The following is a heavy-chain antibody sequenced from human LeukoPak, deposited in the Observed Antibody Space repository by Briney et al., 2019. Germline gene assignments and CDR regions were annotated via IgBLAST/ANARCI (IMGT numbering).Heavy chain of an antibody. D-gene: IGHD2-15*01. V-gene: IGHV3-30-3*01. J-gene: IGHJ4*02. CDR1: GFTFSSYA. CDR2: ISYDGSNK. CDR3: ARERSYCSGGSCYENDY. Sequence: GRSLRLSCAASGFTFSSYAMHWVRQAPGKGLEWVALISYDGSNKYYADSVKGRFTISRDNSKNTLYLQMNSLRAEDTAVYYCARERSYCSGGSCYENDYWGQGTLVTVSS.